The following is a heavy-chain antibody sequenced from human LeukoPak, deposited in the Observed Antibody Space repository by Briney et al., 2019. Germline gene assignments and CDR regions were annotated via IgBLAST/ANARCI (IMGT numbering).Heavy chain of an antibody. CDR1: GFTFSTYA. Sequence: PGGSLRLSCAASGFTFSTYAMSWVRQAPGKGLEWVSCISASYGSTYYADSVKGRFTISRDNSKNTLYLQMNSLRAEDTAVYYCARAYCSGGSCYFDYWGQGTLVTVSS. CDR3: ARAYCSGGSCYFDY. CDR2: ISASYGST. D-gene: IGHD2-15*01. V-gene: IGHV3-23*01. J-gene: IGHJ4*02.